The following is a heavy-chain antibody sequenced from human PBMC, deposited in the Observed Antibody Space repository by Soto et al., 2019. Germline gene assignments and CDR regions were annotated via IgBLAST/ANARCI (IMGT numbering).Heavy chain of an antibody. J-gene: IGHJ4*02. CDR3: ARVVSRLFDY. CDR2: ISDYNGNT. D-gene: IGHD3-16*01. CDR1: GYTFTSYG. Sequence: QVQLVQSGAEVKKPGASVKVSCKASGYTFTSYGISWLRQAPGQVLEWMGWISDYNGNTHYAQKLLGRVTMTTDTSTSTAYMELRRLRSDDTAVYYCARVVSRLFDYWGQGTLVTVSS. V-gene: IGHV1-18*01.